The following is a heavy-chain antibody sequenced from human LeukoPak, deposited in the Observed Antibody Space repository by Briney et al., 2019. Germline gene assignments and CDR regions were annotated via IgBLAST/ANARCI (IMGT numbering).Heavy chain of an antibody. V-gene: IGHV3-23*01. D-gene: IGHD1-26*01. J-gene: IGHJ4*02. Sequence: GGSLRLSCAASGFTFSSYAMSWVRQAPGKGLEGVSAISGSGGSTYYADSVKGRFTISRDNSKNTLDLQMNSLRAEDTAVYYCARDRSGSYTFDYWGQGTLVTVSS. CDR2: ISGSGGST. CDR1: GFTFSSYA. CDR3: ARDRSGSYTFDY.